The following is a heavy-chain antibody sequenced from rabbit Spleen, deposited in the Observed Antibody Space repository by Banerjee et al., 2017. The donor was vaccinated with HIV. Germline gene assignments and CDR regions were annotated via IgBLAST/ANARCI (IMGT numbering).Heavy chain of an antibody. J-gene: IGHJ4*01. D-gene: IGHD2-1*01. CDR1: GFSFSDSYY. Sequence: QSLEESGGGLVQPEGSPTLTCTASGFSFSDSYYMCWVRQAPGKGLECIACIYGGSGGSTWYASWAKGRFTISKTSSTTVTLQLTSLTAADTATYFCARGSAAMTMVITGFYFNLWGPGTLVTVS. CDR3: ARGSAAMTMVITGFYFNL. V-gene: IGHV1S40*01. CDR2: IYGGSGGST.